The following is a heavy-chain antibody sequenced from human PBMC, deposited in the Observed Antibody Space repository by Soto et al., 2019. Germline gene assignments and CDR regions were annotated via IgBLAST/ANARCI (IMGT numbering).Heavy chain of an antibody. Sequence: EVQLVESGGGLVQPGGSLRLSCAASGFTFSSYWMYWVRQAPGKGLVWVSRINLAGGHITYADAVKGRFTISRDNAKNTLYLQMNSLRAEDTAVDYCARGYCSTTRCDYYYAMDVWGQGATVTVSS. CDR1: GFTFSSYW. CDR3: ARGYCSTTRCDYYYAMDV. J-gene: IGHJ6*02. D-gene: IGHD2-2*01. V-gene: IGHV3-74*01. CDR2: INLAGGHI.